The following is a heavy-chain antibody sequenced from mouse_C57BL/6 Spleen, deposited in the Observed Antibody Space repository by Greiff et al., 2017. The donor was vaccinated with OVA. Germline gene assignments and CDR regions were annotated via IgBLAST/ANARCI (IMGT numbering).Heavy chain of an antibody. CDR1: GYAFTNYL. J-gene: IGHJ3*01. CDR3: AREDYDPWCAY. D-gene: IGHD2-4*01. CDR2: INPGSGGP. V-gene: IGHV1-54*01. Sequence: VQLQQSGAELVRPGTSVKVSCKASGYAFTNYLIAWVKQRPGQGLEWIGVINPGSGGPNYNEQFTGTATLTAAKSSSTAYMQLSSLTSEDSAVYFCAREDYDPWCAYGGQGTLVTGSA.